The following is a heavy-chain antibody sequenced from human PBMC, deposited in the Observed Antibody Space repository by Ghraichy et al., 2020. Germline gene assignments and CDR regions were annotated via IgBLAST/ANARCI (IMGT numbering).Heavy chain of an antibody. Sequence: GGSLRLSCAASGFTFSRIAMTWVRQAPGKGLEWVSTISSAAVTYYADSVKGRFTISRDNSKNTLYLQMNSLRAEDTAVYYCAKDVGDFYYYYYMDVWGRGTTFTFSS. CDR1: GFTFSRIA. D-gene: IGHD4-17*01. J-gene: IGHJ6*03. CDR2: ISSAAVT. V-gene: IGHV3-23*01. CDR3: AKDVGDFYYYYYMDV.